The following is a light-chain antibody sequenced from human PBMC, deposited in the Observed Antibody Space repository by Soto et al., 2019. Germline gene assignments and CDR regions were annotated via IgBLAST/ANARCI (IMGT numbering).Light chain of an antibody. CDR3: KQSYSTPIT. V-gene: IGKV1-39*01. Sequence: DIQISQSPSSLSASVGDIVTITCPASQSISSYLNWYQQKPGKAPKLLSYAASSLQSGVPSRFSGSGSGTDFTLTIRSLQPEDFATYYCKQSYSTPITFGQGTRLEI. J-gene: IGKJ5*01. CDR2: AAS. CDR1: QSISSY.